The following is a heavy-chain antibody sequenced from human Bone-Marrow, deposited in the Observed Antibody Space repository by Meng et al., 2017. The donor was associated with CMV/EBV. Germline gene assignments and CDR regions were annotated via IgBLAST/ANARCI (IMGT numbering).Heavy chain of an antibody. CDR2: IIPILGIA. CDR1: GGTFSSYT. Sequence: SVKVSCKASGGTFSSYTISWVRQAPGQGLEWMGRIIPILGIANYAQKFQGRVTITADKSTSTAYMELSSLRSEDTAVYYCARGLYYYGSGTDYWGQGTLVTVSS. V-gene: IGHV1-69*02. J-gene: IGHJ4*02. CDR3: ARGLYYYGSGTDY. D-gene: IGHD3-10*01.